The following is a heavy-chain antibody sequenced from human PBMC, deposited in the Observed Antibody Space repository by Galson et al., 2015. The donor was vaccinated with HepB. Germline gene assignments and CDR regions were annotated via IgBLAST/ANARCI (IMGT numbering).Heavy chain of an antibody. D-gene: IGHD6-13*01. CDR3: ARAAAAGIINDWFDP. J-gene: IGHJ5*02. Sequence: SLRLSCAASGFTFSSYAMHWVRQAPGKGLEWVAVISYDGSNKYYADSVKGRFTISRDNSKNTLYLQMNSLRAEDTAVYYCARAAAAGIINDWFDPWGQGALVPVVS. V-gene: IGHV3-30*04. CDR2: ISYDGSNK. CDR1: GFTFSSYA.